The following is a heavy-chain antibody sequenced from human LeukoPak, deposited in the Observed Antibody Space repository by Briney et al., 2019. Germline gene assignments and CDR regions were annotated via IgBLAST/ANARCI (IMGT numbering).Heavy chain of an antibody. D-gene: IGHD6-13*01. Sequence: ASVKVSCKASGGTFSSYAISWVRQAPGQGLEWIGGIIPIFGTANYAQKFQGRVTITTDESTSTAYMELSSLRSEDTAVYYCARGGRYSSPLYYFDYWGQGTPVTVSS. CDR2: IIPIFGTA. CDR3: ARGGRYSSPLYYFDY. J-gene: IGHJ4*02. CDR1: GGTFSSYA. V-gene: IGHV1-69*05.